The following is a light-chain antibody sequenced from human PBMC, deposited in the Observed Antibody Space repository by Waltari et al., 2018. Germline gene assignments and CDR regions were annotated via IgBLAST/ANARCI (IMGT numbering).Light chain of an antibody. V-gene: IGKV4-1*01. CDR1: QNVSDSINSKQY. J-gene: IGKJ1*01. CDR3: QQYYAVPPT. Sequence: EIVMTQSPDSLAVSLGERATINCKSRQNVSDSINSKQYLACYRQKPGQPPKLLISGASTREFGVPDRFSGSGSGKDFTLTISSLQAEDVAVYYCQQYYAVPPTFGPGTKVEIK. CDR2: GAS.